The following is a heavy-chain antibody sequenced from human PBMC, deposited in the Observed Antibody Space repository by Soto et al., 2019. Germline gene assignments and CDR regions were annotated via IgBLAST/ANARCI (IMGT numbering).Heavy chain of an antibody. CDR2: VRSKADGGTT. CDR3: RRDWDYPVL. D-gene: IGHD1-7*01. V-gene: IGHV3-15*01. CDR1: GFTFANAW. J-gene: IGHJ4*02. Sequence: EVQLVESGGGLVKPGGSLRLSCAASGFTFANAWMSWVRQAPGKGLEWVGRVRSKADGGTTDYAAPEKGRFTISRDDSENTLYLQMNSLKIDDTAVYYCRRDWDYPVLWGQGTLVTVSS.